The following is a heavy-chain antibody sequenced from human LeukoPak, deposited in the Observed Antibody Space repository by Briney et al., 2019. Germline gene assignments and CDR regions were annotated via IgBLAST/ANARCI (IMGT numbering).Heavy chain of an antibody. V-gene: IGHV3-23*01. CDR1: GFTFSSYA. Sequence: GGSLRLSCAASGFTFSSYAMSWVHQAPGKGLEWVSAISGSGGSTYYADSVKGRFTISRDNSKNTLYLQMNSLRAEDTAVYYCAMSVSSGCVPDYWGQGTLVTVSS. CDR3: AMSVSSGCVPDY. D-gene: IGHD6-19*01. J-gene: IGHJ4*02. CDR2: ISGSGGST.